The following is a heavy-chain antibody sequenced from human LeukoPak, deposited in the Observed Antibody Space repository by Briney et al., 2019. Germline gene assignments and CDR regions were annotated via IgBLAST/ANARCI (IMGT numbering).Heavy chain of an antibody. J-gene: IGHJ4*02. D-gene: IGHD5-18*01. V-gene: IGHV1-69*05. Sequence: EASVKVSCKASGGTFSSYAISWVRQAPGQGLEWMGRIIPIFGTANYAQKFQGRVTITTDESTSTAYMELSSLRSEDTAVYYCARAMGAQLWSFDYWGQGTLVTVSS. CDR2: IIPIFGTA. CDR3: ARAMGAQLWSFDY. CDR1: GGTFSSYA.